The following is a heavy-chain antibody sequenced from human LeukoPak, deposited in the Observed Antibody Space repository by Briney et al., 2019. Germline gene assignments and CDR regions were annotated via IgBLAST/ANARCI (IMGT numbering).Heavy chain of an antibody. CDR1: GGSISSYY. CDR3: AREVARYFDY. D-gene: IGHD2-15*01. CDR2: IYYSGST. V-gene: IGHV4-59*01. Sequence: SETLSLTCTVSGGSISSYYWSWIRQPPGKGLEWIGYIYYSGSTNYNPSLKSRVTISVDTSKNQFSLKLSSVTAADTAVYYCAREVARYFDYWGQGTLVTVSS. J-gene: IGHJ4*02.